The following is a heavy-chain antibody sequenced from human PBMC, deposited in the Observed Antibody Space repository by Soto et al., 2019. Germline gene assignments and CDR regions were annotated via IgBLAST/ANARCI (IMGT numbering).Heavy chain of an antibody. CDR1: GFTFSSYA. CDR2: ISYDGSNK. CDR3: ARDLVVTAIDWYFDL. V-gene: IGHV3-30-3*01. D-gene: IGHD2-21*02. Sequence: QVQLVESGGGVVQPGRSLRLSRAASGFTFSSYAMHWVRQAPGKGLEWVAVISYDGSNKYYADSVKGRFTISRDNSKNTLYLQMNSLRAEDTAVYYCARDLVVTAIDWYFDLWGRGTLVTVSS. J-gene: IGHJ2*01.